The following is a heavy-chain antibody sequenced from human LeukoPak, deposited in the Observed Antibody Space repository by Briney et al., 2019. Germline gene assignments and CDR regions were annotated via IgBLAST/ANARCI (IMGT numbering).Heavy chain of an antibody. CDR2: ISSSSSYI. J-gene: IGHJ4*02. Sequence: GGSLRLSCAASGFTFSSYSMNWVRQALGKGLEWVSSISSSSSYIYYADSVKGRFTISRDNAKNSLYLQMNSLSAEDTAVYYCARVVVGSGYGRTYYFDYWGQGTLVTVSS. CDR1: GFTFSSYS. V-gene: IGHV3-21*01. CDR3: ARVVVGSGYGRTYYFDY. D-gene: IGHD5-12*01.